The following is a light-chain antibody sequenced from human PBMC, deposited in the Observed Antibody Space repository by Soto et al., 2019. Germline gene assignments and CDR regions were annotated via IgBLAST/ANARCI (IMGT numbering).Light chain of an antibody. CDR2: GAS. CDR1: QSVSSN. Sequence: EIVMTQSPATLSVSPGERATLSCRASQSVSSNLAWYQQKPGQAPRLLIYGASTRATGLPARFSGSGSGTYFTLTISSLQSEEFAVYYCQQYNNWPYTFGQGTKLEIK. CDR3: QQYNNWPYT. J-gene: IGKJ2*01. V-gene: IGKV3-15*01.